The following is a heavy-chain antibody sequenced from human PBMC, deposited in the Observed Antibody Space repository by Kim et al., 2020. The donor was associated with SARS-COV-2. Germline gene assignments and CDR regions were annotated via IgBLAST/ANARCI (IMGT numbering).Heavy chain of an antibody. D-gene: IGHD2-2*01. CDR2: INPNSGGT. J-gene: IGHJ6*02. CDR1: GYTFTGYY. V-gene: IGHV1-2*04. CDR3: AREGRCSSTSCYVGYYYGMDV. Sequence: ASVKVSCKASGYTFTGYYMHWVRQAPGQGLEWMGWINPNSGGTNYAQKFQGWVTMTRDTSISTAYMELSRLRSDDTAVYYCAREGRCSSTSCYVGYYYGMDVWGQATTVTVSS.